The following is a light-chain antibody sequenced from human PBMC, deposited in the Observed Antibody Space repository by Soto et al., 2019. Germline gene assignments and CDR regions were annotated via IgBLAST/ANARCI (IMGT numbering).Light chain of an antibody. Sequence: SYELTQPSSVSLAPGQTATVTCEGDNIGSKSVHWYQQKPGQAPVLVVYDNSDRPSGIPERISGSKSGNTATLTISWVEAGDEADYYCQVGDSRGVFGGGTKLTVL. CDR3: QVGDSRGV. J-gene: IGLJ3*02. CDR1: NIGSKS. V-gene: IGLV3-21*02. CDR2: DNS.